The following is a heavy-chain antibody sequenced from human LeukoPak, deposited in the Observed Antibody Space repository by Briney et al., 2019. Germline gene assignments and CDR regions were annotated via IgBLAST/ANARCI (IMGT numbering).Heavy chain of an antibody. J-gene: IGHJ3*01. CDR3: ARPNITSYYDSRGHDALDV. D-gene: IGHD3-22*01. Sequence: GESLQISCQGSGYRFNAYWIAWVRQVPGKGLEWMGIIYPDDSDTRYSPSFQGQVTISADKSVRTAYLQWSSLKASDTAMYYCARPNITSYYDSRGHDALDVWGQGTMVTVSS. CDR1: GYRFNAYW. CDR2: IYPDDSDT. V-gene: IGHV5-51*01.